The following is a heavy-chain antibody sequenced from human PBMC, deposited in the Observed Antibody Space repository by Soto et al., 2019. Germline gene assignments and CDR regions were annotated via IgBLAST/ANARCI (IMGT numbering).Heavy chain of an antibody. CDR3: ARLVGSRHVDY. Sequence: PXXSLKISCKGSRYSFNSYWIGWVRQMPGKGLEWMGXIYPGXSDTRYRTSFQXXVTISADXXISTAYLQWSSLKASETAMYYCARLVGSRHVDYWGQGTLVTVS. D-gene: IGHD3-10*01. CDR1: RYSFNSYW. CDR2: IYPGXSDT. J-gene: IGHJ4*02. V-gene: IGHV5-51*01.